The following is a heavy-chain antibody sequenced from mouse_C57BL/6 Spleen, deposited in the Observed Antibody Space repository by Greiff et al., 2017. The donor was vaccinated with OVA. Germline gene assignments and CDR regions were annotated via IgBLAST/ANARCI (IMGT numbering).Heavy chain of an antibody. CDR2: INYDGSST. Sequence: EVKLVESEGGLVQPGSSMKLSCTASGFTFSDYYMAWVRQVPEKGLEWVANINYDGSSTYYLDSLKSRFIISRDNAKNILYLQMSSLKSEDTATYYCARGGYYGNSLFDYWGQGTTLTVSS. CDR3: ARGGYYGNSLFDY. V-gene: IGHV5-16*01. D-gene: IGHD2-1*01. J-gene: IGHJ2*01. CDR1: GFTFSDYY.